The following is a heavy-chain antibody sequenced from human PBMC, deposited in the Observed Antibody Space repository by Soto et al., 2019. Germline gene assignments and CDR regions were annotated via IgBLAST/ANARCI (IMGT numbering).Heavy chain of an antibody. Sequence: PGGSLRLSCAASGFTFSTYVMSWVRQAPGKGLEWVSAISGSGSNTYYADSVKGRFTISRDNSRNMVFLQMNGLRVEDTALYYCARDREPDGIWTFDSWGQGALVTVSS. D-gene: IGHD3-9*01. V-gene: IGHV3-23*01. CDR3: ARDREPDGIWTFDS. CDR1: GFTFSTYV. J-gene: IGHJ4*02. CDR2: ISGSGSNT.